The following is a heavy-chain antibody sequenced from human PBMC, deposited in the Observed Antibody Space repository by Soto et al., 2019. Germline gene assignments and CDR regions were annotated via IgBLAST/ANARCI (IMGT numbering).Heavy chain of an antibody. CDR2: IDWDDDK. Sequence: GSGPTLVNPTQTLTLTFPFSGFSLSTSGMCVSWIRQPPGKALEWLARIDWDDDKYYSTSLKTRLTISKDTSKNQVVLTMTNMDPVDTATYYCARTAAYYDILTGPWYWGQGTLVTVSS. V-gene: IGHV2-70*11. CDR3: ARTAAYYDILTGPWY. D-gene: IGHD3-9*01. J-gene: IGHJ4*02. CDR1: GFSLSTSGMC.